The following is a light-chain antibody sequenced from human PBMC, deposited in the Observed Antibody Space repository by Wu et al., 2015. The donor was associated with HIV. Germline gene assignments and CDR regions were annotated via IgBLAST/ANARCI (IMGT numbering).Light chain of an antibody. Sequence: EIVLTQSPGTLSLSPGQRATLSCRASQSVSSNYLAWYQQKPGQAPRLLIYGASSRATGIPDRFSGSESGTDFTLTISRLEPEDFAVYYCQHYSSSPTMYTFGQGPSWRSN. V-gene: IGKV3-20*01. CDR3: QHYSSSPTMYT. J-gene: IGKJ2*01. CDR2: GAS. CDR1: QSVSSNY.